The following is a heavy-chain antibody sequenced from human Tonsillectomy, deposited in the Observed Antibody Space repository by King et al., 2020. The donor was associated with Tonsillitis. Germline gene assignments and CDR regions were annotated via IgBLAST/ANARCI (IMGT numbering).Heavy chain of an antibody. J-gene: IGHJ4*02. V-gene: IGHV3-23*04. CDR3: AKRRTDHCSSTSCYLHFDY. Sequence: VQLVESGGGLVQPGGSLRLSCAASGFTFSSYAMSWVRQAPGKGLEWVSAISVSGGSTYYADSVTCRFTISRDNSKNTLLLQMKSLRAEDKAVYYCAKRRTDHCSSTSCYLHFDYWGQGTLVTVSP. D-gene: IGHD2-2*01. CDR1: GFTFSSYA. CDR2: ISVSGGST.